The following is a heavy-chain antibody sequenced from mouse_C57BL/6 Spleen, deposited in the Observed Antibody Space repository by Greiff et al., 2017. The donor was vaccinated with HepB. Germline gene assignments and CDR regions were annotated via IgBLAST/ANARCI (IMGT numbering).Heavy chain of an antibody. V-gene: IGHV5-17*01. Sequence: EVKLMESGGGLVKPGGSLKLSCAASGFTFSDYGMHWVRQAPEKGLEWVAYISSGSSTIYYADTVKGRFTISRDNAKNTLFLQMTSLRSEDTAMYYCARPHYDGYFAMDYWGQGTSVTVSS. CDR2: ISSGSSTI. CDR3: ARPHYDGYFAMDY. J-gene: IGHJ4*01. CDR1: GFTFSDYG. D-gene: IGHD2-3*01.